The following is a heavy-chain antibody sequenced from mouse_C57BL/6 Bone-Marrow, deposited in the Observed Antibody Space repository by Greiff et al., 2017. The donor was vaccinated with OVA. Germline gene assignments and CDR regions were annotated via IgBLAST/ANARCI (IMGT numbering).Heavy chain of an antibody. D-gene: IGHD1-1*01. CDR1: GYSFTDYN. Sequence: LQESGPELVKPGASVKISCKASGYSFTDYNMNWVKQSNGKSLEWIGVINPNYGTTSYNQKFKGKATLTVDQSSSTAYMQLNSLTSEDSAVYYCARGGVTTVVGDWYFDVWGTGTTVTVSS. J-gene: IGHJ1*03. CDR2: INPNYGTT. V-gene: IGHV1-39*01. CDR3: ARGGVTTVVGDWYFDV.